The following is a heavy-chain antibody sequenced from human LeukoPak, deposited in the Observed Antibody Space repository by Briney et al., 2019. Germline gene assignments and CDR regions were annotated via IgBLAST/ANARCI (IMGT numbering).Heavy chain of an antibody. CDR2: IIPIFGTA. D-gene: IGHD6-6*01. CDR3: ARAKGSSSGGNFDY. J-gene: IGHJ4*02. Sequence: ASVKLSCKASGGTFSSYAISWVRQAPGQGLEWMGGIIPIFGTANYAQKFQGRVTITADKSTSTAYMELSSLRSEDTAVYYCARAKGSSSGGNFDYWGQGTLVTVSS. V-gene: IGHV1-69*06. CDR1: GGTFSSYA.